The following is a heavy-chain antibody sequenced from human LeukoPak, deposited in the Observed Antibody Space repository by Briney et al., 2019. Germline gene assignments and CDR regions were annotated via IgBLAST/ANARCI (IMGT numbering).Heavy chain of an antibody. Sequence: SETLSLTCTVSGGSISSSSYYWGWIRQPPGKGLEWIGSIYYSGSTYYSPSLKSRVTISVDTSKNQFSLKLSSVTAADTAVYYCARLTSYYYYGMDVWGQGTTVTVSS. V-gene: IGHV4-39*01. CDR1: GGSISSSSYY. J-gene: IGHJ6*02. D-gene: IGHD3-10*01. CDR2: IYYSGST. CDR3: ARLTSYYYYGMDV.